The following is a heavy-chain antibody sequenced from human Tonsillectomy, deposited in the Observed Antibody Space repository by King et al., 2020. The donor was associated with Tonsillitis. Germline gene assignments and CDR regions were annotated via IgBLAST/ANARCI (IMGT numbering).Heavy chain of an antibody. V-gene: IGHV4-39*01. Sequence: QLQESGPGLVKPSETLSLTCTVSGGSISSSSYYWGWIRQPPGKGLEWIGSIYYSGSTYHNPSLKGRVTISVDTSKNQFSLKLSSVTAADTAVYYCTRGVVANTTYFDYWGQGTLVTVSS. CDR1: GGSISSSSYY. CDR3: TRGVVANTTYFDY. J-gene: IGHJ4*02. D-gene: IGHD2-15*01. CDR2: IYYSGST.